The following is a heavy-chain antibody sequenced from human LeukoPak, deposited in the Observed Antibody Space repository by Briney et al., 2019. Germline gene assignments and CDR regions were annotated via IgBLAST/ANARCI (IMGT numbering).Heavy chain of an antibody. CDR1: GYTFTSYG. CDR3: ARASHSSYYDFWSGYYGVYGMDV. CDR2: ISAYNGNT. D-gene: IGHD3-3*01. V-gene: IGHV1-18*01. Sequence: GASVKVSCKASGYTFTSYGISWVRQAPGQGLEWMGWISAYNGNTNYAQKLQGRVTMTTDTSTSTAYMELRSLRSDDTAVYYCARASHSSYYDFWSGYYGVYGMDVWGQGTTVTVSS. J-gene: IGHJ6*02.